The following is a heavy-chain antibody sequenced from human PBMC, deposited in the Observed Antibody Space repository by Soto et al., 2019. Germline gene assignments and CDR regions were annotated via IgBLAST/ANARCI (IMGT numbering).Heavy chain of an antibody. Sequence: QVHLVQSGAEVRKPGASVKVSCKGSGYTFTSYGIAWVRQAPGQGLEWMGWISAHDDNTNYAQKVQGRVTVTRDTSTSTAYMELRNLRSDDTAVSYCARGRYGDYWGQGALVTVSS. CDR1: GYTFTSYG. V-gene: IGHV1-18*01. CDR3: ARGRYGDY. D-gene: IGHD1-1*01. J-gene: IGHJ4*02. CDR2: ISAHDDNT.